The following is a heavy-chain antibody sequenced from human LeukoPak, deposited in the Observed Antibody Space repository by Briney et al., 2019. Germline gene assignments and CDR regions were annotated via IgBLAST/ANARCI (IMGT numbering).Heavy chain of an antibody. CDR3: AREVDDYVWGSYRYIYAFDI. V-gene: IGHV4-4*07. CDR2: IYTSGST. Sequence: SETLSLTCTVSGGSISSYYWSWIRQPAGKGLEWIGRIYTSGSTNYNPSLKSRVTMSVDTSKNQFSLKLSSVTAADTAVYYCAREVDDYVWGSYRYIYAFDIWGQGTMVTVSS. CDR1: GGSISSYY. D-gene: IGHD3-16*02. J-gene: IGHJ3*02.